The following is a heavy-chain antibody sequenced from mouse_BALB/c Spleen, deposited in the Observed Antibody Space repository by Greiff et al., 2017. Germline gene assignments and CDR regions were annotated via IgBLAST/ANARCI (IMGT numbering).Heavy chain of an antibody. V-gene: IGHV5-6-4*01. D-gene: IGHD2-3*01. J-gene: IGHJ3*01. CDR2: ISSGGSYT. CDR3: TRDPDGYWFAY. Sequence: EVHLVESGGGLVKPGGSLKLSCAASGFTFSSYTMSWVRQTPEKRLEWVATISSGGSYTYYPDSVKGRFTISRDNAKNTLYLQMSSLKSEDTAMYYCTRDPDGYWFAYWGQGTLVTVSA. CDR1: GFTFSSYT.